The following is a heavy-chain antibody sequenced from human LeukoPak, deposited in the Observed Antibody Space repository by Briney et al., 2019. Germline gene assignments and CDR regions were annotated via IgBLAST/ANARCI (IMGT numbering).Heavy chain of an antibody. Sequence: LRLSCAASGFTFSSYAMTWIRQPPGKGLEWIGYIYHSGSTYYNPSLKSRVTISVDRSKNQFSLKLSSVTAADTAVYYCARASADCSGGSCYLDYWGQGTLVTVSS. CDR3: ARASADCSGGSCYLDY. D-gene: IGHD2-15*01. CDR1: GFTFSSYA. V-gene: IGHV4-30-2*01. CDR2: IYHSGST. J-gene: IGHJ4*02.